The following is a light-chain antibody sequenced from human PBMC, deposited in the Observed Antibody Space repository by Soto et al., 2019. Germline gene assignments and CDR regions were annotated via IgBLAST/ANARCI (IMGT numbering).Light chain of an antibody. V-gene: IGKV3-11*01. J-gene: IGKJ5*01. CDR2: DAS. CDR3: PQRSDWPIT. Sequence: EVALTQSPATLSLSPGERATLSCRASQSVSRFLAWYQQKPGQAPRLLIFDASNRATGIPARFSASGSGTDFTLTISSRESEDSAVYYCPQRSDWPITFGQGTRLDI. CDR1: QSVSRF.